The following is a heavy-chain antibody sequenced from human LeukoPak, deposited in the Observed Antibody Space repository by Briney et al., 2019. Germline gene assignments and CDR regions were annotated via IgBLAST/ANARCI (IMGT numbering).Heavy chain of an antibody. CDR2: INPTGGST. D-gene: IGHD2-21*02. Sequence: GASVKVSCKASGYTFTGYYMHWVRQAPGEGLEWMGIINPTGGSTSYAQKFQGRVTMTRDTSTSTVYMELRSLRSEDTAVYYCARDHYHKIHSVMVTAPDYWGQGTLVIVSS. J-gene: IGHJ4*02. V-gene: IGHV1-46*01. CDR1: GYTFTGYY. CDR3: ARDHYHKIHSVMVTAPDY.